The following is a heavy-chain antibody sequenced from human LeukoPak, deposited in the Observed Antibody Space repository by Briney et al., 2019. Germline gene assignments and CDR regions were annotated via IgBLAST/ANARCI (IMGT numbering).Heavy chain of an antibody. CDR2: ISSGGAGI. D-gene: IGHD3-22*01. J-gene: IGHJ4*02. Sequence: GGSLRLSCAASGFTFSNCAMSWVRQAPGKGLQWVSGISSGGAGIYYADSVKGRFTISRDNSKNTLYLQMNNLRAEDTAVYFCARDGFDYYDSSGFPYFDYWGQGTLVTVSS. CDR1: GFTFSNCA. CDR3: ARDGFDYYDSSGFPYFDY. V-gene: IGHV3-23*01.